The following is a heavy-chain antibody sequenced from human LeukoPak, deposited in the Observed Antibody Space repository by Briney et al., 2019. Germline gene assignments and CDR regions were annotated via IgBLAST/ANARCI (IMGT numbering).Heavy chain of an antibody. CDR3: ITDPQHTARLAF. V-gene: IGHV3-15*01. J-gene: IGHJ4*02. D-gene: IGHD5-18*01. CDR2: IKSKPDGGAA. CDR1: GLIFSDVW. Sequence: GGSLRLSCEVSGLIFSDVWMSWVRQAPGEGLEWVGRIKSKPDGGAAEYAPFVNGRFSISRDNSKNTLFLQMNSLKTEDTALYYCITDPQHTARLAFWGQGTLVTVSS.